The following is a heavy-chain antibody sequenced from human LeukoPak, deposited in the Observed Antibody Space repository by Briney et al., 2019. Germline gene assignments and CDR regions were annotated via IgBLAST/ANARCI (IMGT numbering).Heavy chain of an antibody. Sequence: SETLSLTCAVYGGSFSGYYWSWIRQPPGKGLEWIGEINHSGSTNYNPSLKSRVTISVDTSKNQFSLKLSSVTAADTAVYYCARDSLYSFDPWGQGTLVTVSS. CDR3: ARDSLYSFDP. CDR2: INHSGST. CDR1: GGSFSGYY. D-gene: IGHD6-13*01. V-gene: IGHV4-34*01. J-gene: IGHJ5*02.